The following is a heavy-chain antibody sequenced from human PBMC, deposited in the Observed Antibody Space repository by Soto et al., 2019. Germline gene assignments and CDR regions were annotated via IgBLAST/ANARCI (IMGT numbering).Heavy chain of an antibody. V-gene: IGHV4-61*01. J-gene: IGHJ3*02. CDR3: ARVERGTPRPVIYALDI. CDR1: GGFVSSGSYY. D-gene: IGHD2-21*01. Sequence: SETLSLTCAVYGGFVSSGSYYWSWIRQPPGKGLEWIGEMSHSGGTHFNPSLKSRVTISVDTSKNQFSLKMSSVTAADTALYYCARVERGTPRPVIYALDIWGPGTLVTVSS. CDR2: MSHSGGT.